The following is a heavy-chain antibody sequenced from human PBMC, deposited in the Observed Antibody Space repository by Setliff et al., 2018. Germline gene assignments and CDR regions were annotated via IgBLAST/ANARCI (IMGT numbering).Heavy chain of an antibody. V-gene: IGHV7-4-1*02. CDR2: INTITGNP. J-gene: IGHJ5*02. Sequence: ASVKVSCKASGYTFSSYAMNWVRQAPGQGLEWMGRINTITGNPTYAQGLTGRFVFSLDTSVSTAYLQISSLKPEDTAVYYCARDLGYCSRTSCHGDWFDPWGQGTLVTVSS. CDR3: ARDLGYCSRTSCHGDWFDP. CDR1: GYTFSSYA. D-gene: IGHD2-2*01.